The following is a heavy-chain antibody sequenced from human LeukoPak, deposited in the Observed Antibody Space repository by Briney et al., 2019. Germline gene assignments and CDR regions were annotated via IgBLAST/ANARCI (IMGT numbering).Heavy chain of an antibody. CDR1: GFTFSSYS. CDR2: ISASPYI. Sequence: GGSLGLSCAASGFTFSSYSTNWARQAPGKGLEWVSSISASPYIYYADSVKGRFTISRDDSKNSLYLQMNSLRAEDTALYYCARGGLSGQRTDLFDIWGQGTMVTVSS. D-gene: IGHD2/OR15-2a*01. V-gene: IGHV3-21*01. CDR3: ARGGLSGQRTDLFDI. J-gene: IGHJ3*02.